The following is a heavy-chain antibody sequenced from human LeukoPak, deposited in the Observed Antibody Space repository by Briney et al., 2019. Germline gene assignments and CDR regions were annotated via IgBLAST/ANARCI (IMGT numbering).Heavy chain of an antibody. V-gene: IGHV4-34*01. CDR1: GGSFSGYY. CDR2: INHSGST. CDR3: ARRPRMATRNFDY. D-gene: IGHD2-8*01. J-gene: IGHJ4*02. Sequence: SETLSLTCAVYGGSFSGYYWSWIRQPPGKGLEGIGEINHSGSTNYNPSLKSQVTISVDTSKNQFYLKLSSVTAADTAVYYCARRPRMATRNFDYWGQGALVAVSS.